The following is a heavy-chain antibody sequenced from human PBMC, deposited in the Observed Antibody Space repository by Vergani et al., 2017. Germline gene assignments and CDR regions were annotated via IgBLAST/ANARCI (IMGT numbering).Heavy chain of an antibody. J-gene: IGHJ4*02. CDR1: GGSISSSSYY. CDR3: ARIYGGKAYFDY. V-gene: IGHV4-39*01. Sequence: QLQLQESGPGLVKPSETLSLTCTVSGGSISSSSYYWGWIRQPPGKGLEWIGSIYYSGSTYYNPSLKSRVTISVDTSKNQFSLKLSSVTAADTAVYYCARIYGGKAYFDYWSQGTLVTVSS. CDR2: IYYSGST. D-gene: IGHD4-23*01.